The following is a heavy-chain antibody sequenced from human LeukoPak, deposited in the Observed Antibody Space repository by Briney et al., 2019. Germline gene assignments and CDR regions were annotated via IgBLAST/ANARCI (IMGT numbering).Heavy chain of an antibody. CDR3: ARGYNWNYLDY. D-gene: IGHD1-20*01. J-gene: IGHJ4*02. CDR1: GGSISSSSYY. V-gene: IGHV4-39*07. Sequence: PSETLSLTCTVSGGSISSSSYYWGWIRQPPGKGLEWIGSIYYSGSTNYNPSLKSRVTISVDTSKNQFSLKLSSVTAADTAVYYCARGYNWNYLDYWGQGTLVTVSS. CDR2: IYYSGST.